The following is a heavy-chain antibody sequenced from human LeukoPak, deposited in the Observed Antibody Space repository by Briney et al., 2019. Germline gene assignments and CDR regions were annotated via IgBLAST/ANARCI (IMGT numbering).Heavy chain of an antibody. V-gene: IGHV1-69*04. Sequence: SVTVPYKDSGGSFSSYALRWVRQAPGQGLAWMGRIIPIHGIAHYAQHFQGRVTITADKSTSTAYMERSSLRSEDTAVYYCARDGDSSSPLYYLGQGTLVTVSS. CDR3: ARDGDSSSPLYY. J-gene: IGHJ4*02. D-gene: IGHD6-6*01. CDR2: IIPIHGIA. CDR1: GGSFSSYA.